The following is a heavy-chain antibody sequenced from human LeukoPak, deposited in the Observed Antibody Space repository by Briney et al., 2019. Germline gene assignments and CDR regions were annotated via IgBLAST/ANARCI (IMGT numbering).Heavy chain of an antibody. J-gene: IGHJ4*02. V-gene: IGHV5-51*01. D-gene: IGHD1-26*01. CDR3: VRVEGATHYFDY. CDR2: VFPGDSDT. CDR1: GYMFTKYW. Sequence: GESLKISCEASGYMFTKYWIGWVRQVSGKGLEWMGIVFPGDSDTRYSPSFQGQVTISADKDNTTAYSQWTSLRATDTAMYFCVRVEGATHYFDYWGQGVRVIVSS.